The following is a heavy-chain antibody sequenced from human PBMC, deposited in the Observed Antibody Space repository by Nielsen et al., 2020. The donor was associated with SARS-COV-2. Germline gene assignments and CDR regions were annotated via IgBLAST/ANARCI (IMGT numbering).Heavy chain of an antibody. Sequence: GGSLRLSCAASGFSFNNYGMHWVRQAPGKGLEWVAYISYEGSKQYYADSVKGRFTISRDNSKNTLYLQMNSLRAEDTAVYYCARARTDFWSGYYNDYWGQGTLVTVSS. J-gene: IGHJ4*02. D-gene: IGHD3-3*01. CDR2: ISYEGSKQ. V-gene: IGHV3-30*03. CDR3: ARARTDFWSGYYNDY. CDR1: GFSFNNYG.